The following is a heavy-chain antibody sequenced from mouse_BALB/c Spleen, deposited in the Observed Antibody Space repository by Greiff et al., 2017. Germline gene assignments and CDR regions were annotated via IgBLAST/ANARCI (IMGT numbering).Heavy chain of an antibody. CDR3: ASGEVRGAMDY. Sequence: QVQLKESGAELMKPGASVKISCKATGYTFSSYWIEWVKQRPGHGLEWIGEILPGSGSTNYNEKFKGKATFTADTSSNTAYMQLSSLTSEDSAVYYCASGEVRGAMDYWGQGTSVTVSS. CDR2: ILPGSGST. D-gene: IGHD2-14*01. CDR1: GYTFSSYW. V-gene: IGHV1-9*01. J-gene: IGHJ4*01.